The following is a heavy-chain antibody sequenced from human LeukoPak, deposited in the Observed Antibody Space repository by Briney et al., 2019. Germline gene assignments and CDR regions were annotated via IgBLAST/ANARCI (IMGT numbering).Heavy chain of an antibody. J-gene: IGHJ3*02. CDR3: TIVRNSNNWWGAFDI. Sequence: ASVNVSCKAFGYTFDTSSISWVRQAPGQRLEWMGWISPKNGNTHYAQGVQGRVTMTTDTSRCSANNELRRMRYAETAVYYRTIVRNSNNWWGAFDIWGQGTMVTVSS. CDR2: ISPKNGNT. D-gene: IGHD1-1*01. CDR1: GYTFDTSS. V-gene: IGHV1-18*01.